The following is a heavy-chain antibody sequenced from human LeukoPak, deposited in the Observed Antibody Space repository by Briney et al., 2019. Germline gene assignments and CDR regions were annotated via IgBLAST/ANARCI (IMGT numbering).Heavy chain of an antibody. D-gene: IGHD2-15*01. CDR1: GFTFNNYA. J-gene: IGHJ6*03. CDR2: ISGSGSST. Sequence: GGSLRLSCAASGFTFNNYAMTWVRQAPGKGLEWVSTISGSGSSTYYADSVKGRFTISRDNSKNTLYLQMNSLRADDTAVYYCASASIVVVVAATYYHMDVWGKGTTVTVCS. V-gene: IGHV3-23*01. CDR3: ASASIVVVVAATYYHMDV.